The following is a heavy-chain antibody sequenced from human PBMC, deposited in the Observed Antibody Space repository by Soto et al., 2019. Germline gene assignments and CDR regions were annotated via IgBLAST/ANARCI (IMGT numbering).Heavy chain of an antibody. CDR2: INQDGSGK. D-gene: IGHD5-18*01. J-gene: IGHJ6*02. Sequence: GGSLRLSCSASGFTFSAYWMTWLRQAPGKGLEWVANINQDGSGKYYMDSVKGRFTISRDSAKDSLYLQMNSLRAEDTAVYHCARNFVDTTTSYSNGMDVWGQGTTVTVSS. V-gene: IGHV3-7*05. CDR1: GFTFSAYW. CDR3: ARNFVDTTTSYSNGMDV.